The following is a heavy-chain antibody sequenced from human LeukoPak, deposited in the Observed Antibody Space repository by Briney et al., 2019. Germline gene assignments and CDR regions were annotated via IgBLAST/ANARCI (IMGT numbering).Heavy chain of an antibody. CDR2: INPNSGGT. CDR1: GYTFTGYY. CDR3: ARGGIYSSSWYGFTDAFDI. J-gene: IGHJ3*02. V-gene: IGHV1-2*04. Sequence: ASVNVSCKASGYTFTGYYMHWVRQAPGQGLEWMGWINPNSGGTNYAQKFQGWVTMTRDTSISTAYMELSRLRSDDTAVYYCARGGIYSSSWYGFTDAFDIWGLGTMVTVS. D-gene: IGHD6-13*01.